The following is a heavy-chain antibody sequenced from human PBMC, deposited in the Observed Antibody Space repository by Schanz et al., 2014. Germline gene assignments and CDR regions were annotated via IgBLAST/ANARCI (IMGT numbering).Heavy chain of an antibody. CDR1: GFTVSAYS. Sequence: EVQVVESGGGLVRPGGSLRLSCSGFTVSAYSANWVRQAPGKGLEWVSSISSSGGHIYYADSVKGRFTITRDIAKNSLSLQMNSLRAEDTAVYYCARDQTFGARSGALDIWGQGTMVTVSS. V-gene: IGHV3-21*02. CDR3: ARDQTFGARSGALDI. D-gene: IGHD3-16*01. J-gene: IGHJ3*02. CDR2: ISSSGGHI.